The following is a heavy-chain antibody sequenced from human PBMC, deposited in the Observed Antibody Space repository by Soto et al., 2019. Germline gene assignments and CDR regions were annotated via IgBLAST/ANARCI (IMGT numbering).Heavy chain of an antibody. J-gene: IGHJ4*02. Sequence: WTWLRQPPGKGLEWMGFVHYSGSTDYNPSLRSRLTISVDTSQNQFYLRLSSVTAADTAVYYWARGGARYSGYDAFDSWGQGTLVTVSS. CDR2: VHYSGST. V-gene: IGHV4-59*13. D-gene: IGHD5-12*01. CDR3: ARGGARYSGYDAFDS.